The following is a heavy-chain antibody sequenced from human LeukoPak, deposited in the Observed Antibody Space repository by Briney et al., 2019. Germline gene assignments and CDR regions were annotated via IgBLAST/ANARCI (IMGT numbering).Heavy chain of an antibody. Sequence: SETLSLTRSVCGGSLNTTKSFWAWICQPPGKGLERIGSLFYDRYTYYNLSLKCRVTMSLYTSKNQFSLSLSSVTAADTATYYCASTLLLVGDVFSRVIFAYWAQKILVTV. CDR3: ASTLLLVGDVFSRVIFAY. J-gene: IGHJ4*02. D-gene: IGHD1-26*01. CDR1: GGSLNTTKSF. V-gene: IGHV4-39*01. CDR2: LFYDRYT.